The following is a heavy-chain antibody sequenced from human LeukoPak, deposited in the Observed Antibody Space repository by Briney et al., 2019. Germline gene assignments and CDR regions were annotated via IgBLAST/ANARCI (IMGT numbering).Heavy chain of an antibody. D-gene: IGHD3-22*01. CDR1: GFTFRDYA. J-gene: IGHJ4*02. Sequence: GGSLRLSCAASGFTFRDYAMSWVRQAPGKGLVWASVISGTGDTTHYADSVKGRLTISRDNSQNTIFLKMHSLRAEDTAVYYCATDYYDRSGDYTVDYWGQGSLVTVSS. CDR3: ATDYYDRSGDYTVDY. CDR2: ISGTGDTT. V-gene: IGHV3-23*01.